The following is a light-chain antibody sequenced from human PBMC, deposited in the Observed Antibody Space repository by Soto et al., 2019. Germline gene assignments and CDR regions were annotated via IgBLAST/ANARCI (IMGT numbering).Light chain of an antibody. CDR3: QQYGYLPLT. CDR1: QSISSY. J-gene: IGKJ4*01. Sequence: DIQMTQSPSSLSASVGDRVTITCLASQSISSYLNWYQQKPGKAPKLLIYDASTLETGVPSRFSGGGSGTDFTFTISSLQAEDFATYYCQQYGYLPLTFGGGTKVDI. CDR2: DAS. V-gene: IGKV1-33*01.